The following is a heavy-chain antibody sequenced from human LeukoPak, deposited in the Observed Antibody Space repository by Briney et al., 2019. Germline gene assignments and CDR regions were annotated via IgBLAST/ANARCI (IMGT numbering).Heavy chain of an antibody. CDR1: GGTFSNYA. CDR3: ARLNRVYSSSWSDYDY. Sequence: SVKVSCRASGGTFSNYAISWVRQAPEQGLEWMGGIIPIFGTANYAQKFQGRVTITADESTSTAYMELSSLRSEDTAVYYCARLNRVYSSSWSDYDYWGQGTLVTVSS. V-gene: IGHV1-69*13. D-gene: IGHD6-13*01. J-gene: IGHJ4*02. CDR2: IIPIFGTA.